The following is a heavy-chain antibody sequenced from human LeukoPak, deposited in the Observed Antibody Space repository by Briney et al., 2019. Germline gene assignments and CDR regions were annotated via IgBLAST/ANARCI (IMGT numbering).Heavy chain of an antibody. Sequence: GGSLRLSCAASGLTFSSYAMSWVRQAPGKGLEWVSAISGSGGSTYYADSVKGRFTISRDNAKNSLYLQMNSLRAEDTAVYYCARKLELLGLDYWGQGTLVTVSS. D-gene: IGHD1-7*01. V-gene: IGHV3-23*01. J-gene: IGHJ4*02. CDR1: GLTFSSYA. CDR2: ISGSGGST. CDR3: ARKLELLGLDY.